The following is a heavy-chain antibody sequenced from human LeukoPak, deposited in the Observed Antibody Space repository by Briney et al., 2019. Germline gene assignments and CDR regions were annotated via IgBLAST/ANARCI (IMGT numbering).Heavy chain of an antibody. D-gene: IGHD6-19*01. CDR1: GFTFSSYS. V-gene: IGHV3-21*01. CDR2: ISSSSSYI. Sequence: GGSLRLSCAASGFTFSSYSMNWVRQAPGKGLEWVSSISSSSSYIYYADSVKGRFTISRDNAKNSLYLQMNSLRAEDTAVYYCARDRQYSSGWASYYYYGMDVWGQGTTVTVSS. J-gene: IGHJ6*02. CDR3: ARDRQYSSGWASYYYYGMDV.